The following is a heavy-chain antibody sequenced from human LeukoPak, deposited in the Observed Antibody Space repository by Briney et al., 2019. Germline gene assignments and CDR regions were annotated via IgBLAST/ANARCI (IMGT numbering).Heavy chain of an antibody. CDR2: ISSSSSYI. Sequence: GGSLRLSCAASGFTFSSYSMNWVRQAPGKGLEWVSSISSSSSYIYYADSVKGRFTISRDNAKNSLYLQMNSLRAEDTAVYYCAKDGVLRYFDWLLYGDYWGQGTLVTVSS. CDR3: AKDGVLRYFDWLLYGDY. J-gene: IGHJ4*02. V-gene: IGHV3-21*01. CDR1: GFTFSSYS. D-gene: IGHD3-9*01.